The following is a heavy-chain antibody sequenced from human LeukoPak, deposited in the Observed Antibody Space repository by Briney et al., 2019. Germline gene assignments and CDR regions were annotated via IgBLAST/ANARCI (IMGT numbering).Heavy chain of an antibody. Sequence: ASVKVSCKASGYTLTGYYMHWVRQAPGQGLEWMGWINPNSGGTNYAQKFQGRVTMTRDTSISTAYMELSRLRSDDTAVYYCARVMRQYYYYYYMDVWGKGTTVTVSS. D-gene: IGHD2-8*01. J-gene: IGHJ6*03. V-gene: IGHV1-2*02. CDR3: ARVMRQYYYYYYMDV. CDR2: INPNSGGT. CDR1: GYTLTGYY.